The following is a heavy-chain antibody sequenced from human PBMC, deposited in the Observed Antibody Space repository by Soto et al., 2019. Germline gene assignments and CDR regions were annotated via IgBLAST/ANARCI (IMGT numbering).Heavy chain of an antibody. J-gene: IGHJ4*02. CDR2: IGGNGDSI. CDR3: ARDLWEPPERDVDY. V-gene: IGHV3-48*02. D-gene: IGHD1-26*01. CDR1: GFTFSTYG. Sequence: EVQLVESGGDLVQPGGSLRLSCAASGFTFSTYGMNWVRQAPGRGLEWVSYIGGNGDSIYYADSVKGRFIISRDNAKNSLHLQMNSLRDEDTAVYYCARDLWEPPERDVDYWGQGTLVTVSS.